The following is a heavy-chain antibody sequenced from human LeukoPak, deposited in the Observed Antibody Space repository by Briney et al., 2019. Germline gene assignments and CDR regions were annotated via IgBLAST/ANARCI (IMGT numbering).Heavy chain of an antibody. CDR3: ARRVNWNYGVDYYGLDV. V-gene: IGHV1-3*01. CDR1: GYTFTCYY. D-gene: IGHD1-7*01. J-gene: IGHJ6*02. Sequence: ASVKVSCKASGYTFTCYYMHWVRQAPGQRLEWMGWINAANGNTKYSQKFQGRVTLTRNTSASTAYMELYSLRSEDTAVYYCARRVNWNYGVDYYGLDVWGQGTTVTVSS. CDR2: INAANGNT.